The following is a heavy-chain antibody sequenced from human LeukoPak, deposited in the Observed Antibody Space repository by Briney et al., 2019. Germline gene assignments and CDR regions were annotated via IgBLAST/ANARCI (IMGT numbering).Heavy chain of an antibody. CDR2: ISSTGST. J-gene: IGHJ4*02. V-gene: IGHV4-4*07. D-gene: IGHD2-2*02. Sequence: SETLSLTCTVSSGSIRSDYWSWIRQPAGKGLEWIGRISSTGSTDYNPSLRSRVALSVDTSKNQFSLKLSSVIAADTAVYYCARHAYPYYFDYWGQGTLVTVSS. CDR3: ARHAYPYYFDY. CDR1: SGSIRSDY.